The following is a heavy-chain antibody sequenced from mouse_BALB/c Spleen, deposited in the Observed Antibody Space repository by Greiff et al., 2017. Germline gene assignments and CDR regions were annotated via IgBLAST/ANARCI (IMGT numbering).Heavy chain of an antibody. CDR1: GYTFSSYW. CDR2: ILPGSGST. V-gene: IGHV1-9*01. CDR3: ARPPYYRYDEGVVY. D-gene: IGHD2-14*01. J-gene: IGHJ2*01. Sequence: QVQLQQSGAELMKPGASVKISCKATGYTFSSYWIEWVKQRPGHGLEWIGEILPGSGSTNYNEKFKGKATFTADTSSNTAYMQHSSLTSEDSAVYYCARPPYYRYDEGVVYWGQGTTLTVSA.